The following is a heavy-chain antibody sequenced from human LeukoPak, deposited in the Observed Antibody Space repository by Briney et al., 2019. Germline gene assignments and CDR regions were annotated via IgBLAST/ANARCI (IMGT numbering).Heavy chain of an antibody. CDR2: IRHDGSNK. V-gene: IGHV3-30*02. J-gene: IGHJ3*02. D-gene: IGHD3-3*01. CDR1: GFTFSSYG. Sequence: PGGSLRLSCAASGFTFSSYGMHWVRQAPGKGLEWVAFIRHDGSNKYYADSVKGRFTISRDHSKNTLYLQMNSLKTEDTAVYYCTKYPESYYDFWSGYYTPDAFDIWGQGTMVTVSS. CDR3: TKYPESYYDFWSGYYTPDAFDI.